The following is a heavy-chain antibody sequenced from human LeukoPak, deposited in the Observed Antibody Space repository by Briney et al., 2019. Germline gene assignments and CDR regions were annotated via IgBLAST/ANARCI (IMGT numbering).Heavy chain of an antibody. Sequence: SETLSLTCAVYGGSFSGYYWSWIRQPPGKGLEWIGEINHSGSTNYNPSLKSRVTISVDTSKNQFSLKLSSVTAADTAVYYCARVPYYDSSGYYYANYYYYYYGMDVWGQGTTVTVSS. CDR3: ARVPYYDSSGYYYANYYYYYYGMDV. CDR2: INHSGST. V-gene: IGHV4-34*01. J-gene: IGHJ6*02. D-gene: IGHD3-22*01. CDR1: GGSFSGYY.